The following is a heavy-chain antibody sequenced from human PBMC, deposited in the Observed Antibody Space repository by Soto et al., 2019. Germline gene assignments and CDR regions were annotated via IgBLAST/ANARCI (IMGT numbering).Heavy chain of an antibody. J-gene: IGHJ6*02. Sequence: ASVKVSCKASGYTFTSYGISWVRQAPGQGLEWMGWISAYNGNTNYAQKLQGRVTMTTDTSTSTAYMELRSLRSDDTAVYYCARGRRVRYYGSGSDYYGMDVWGQGTTVTVSS. CDR1: GYTFTSYG. D-gene: IGHD3-10*01. V-gene: IGHV1-18*01. CDR3: ARGRRVRYYGSGSDYYGMDV. CDR2: ISAYNGNT.